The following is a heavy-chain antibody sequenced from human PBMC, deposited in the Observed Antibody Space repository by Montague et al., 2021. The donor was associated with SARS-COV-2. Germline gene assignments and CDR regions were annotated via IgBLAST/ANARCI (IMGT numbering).Heavy chain of an antibody. D-gene: IGHD6-6*01. J-gene: IGHJ4*02. CDR1: GVSITSGSYY. CDR2: KYTTGST. CDR3: ARAGEQLVRGRWYFDY. V-gene: IGHV4-61*02. Sequence: TLSLTCTVSGVSITSGSYYWSWIRQPAGTRLEWIGRKYTTGSTNYDPSLKSRVAISVDTSKNQFSLKLSSVTAADTAVYYCARAGEQLVRGRWYFDYWGQGILVTVSP.